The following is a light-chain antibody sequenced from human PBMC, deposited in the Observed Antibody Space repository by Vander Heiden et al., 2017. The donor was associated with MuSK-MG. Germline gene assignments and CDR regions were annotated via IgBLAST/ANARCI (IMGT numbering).Light chain of an antibody. CDR2: EVT. Sequence: QSALTQPASVSGSPGQSITISCTGTSSNVGNYNLVSWYQHHPGKAPKLMIYEVTKRPSGVSSRFSGSKSGNTASLTISGLQAEDEADYYCCSYAGSSSWVFGTGTKLTVL. V-gene: IGLV2-23*02. CDR3: CSYAGSSSWV. CDR1: SSNVGNYNL. J-gene: IGLJ1*01.